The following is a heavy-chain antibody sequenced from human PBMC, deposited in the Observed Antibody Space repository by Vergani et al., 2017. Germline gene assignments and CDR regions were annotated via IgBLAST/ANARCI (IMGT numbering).Heavy chain of an antibody. CDR2: IYYSGST. CDR1: GGSISSYY. CDR3: ARATAGDLLDY. D-gene: IGHD4-17*01. V-gene: IGHV4-59*01. Sequence: QLQLQESGPGLVKPSETLSLTCTVSGGSISSYYWSWIRQPPGKGLEWIGYIYYSGSTNYNPSLKSRVTISVDTSKNQFSLKLSSVTAADTAVYYCARATAGDLLDYWGQGTLVTVSS. J-gene: IGHJ4*02.